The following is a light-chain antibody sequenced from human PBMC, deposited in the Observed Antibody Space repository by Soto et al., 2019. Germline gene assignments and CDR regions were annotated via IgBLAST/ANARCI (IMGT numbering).Light chain of an antibody. CDR1: QSVSSTY. Sequence: EVVLTQSPGTLSLSPGERATLSCRASQSVSSTYLVWYQQKPGQAPRLLIYGASTRATGIPDRFSGSGSGTDFTLTISRLEPEDFAVYYCQQYVDSLTWTFGQGTKVDIK. CDR3: QQYVDSLTWT. J-gene: IGKJ1*01. V-gene: IGKV3-20*01. CDR2: GAS.